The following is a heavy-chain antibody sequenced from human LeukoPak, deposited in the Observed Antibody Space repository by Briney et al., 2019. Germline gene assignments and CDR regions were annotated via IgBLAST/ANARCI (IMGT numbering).Heavy chain of an antibody. V-gene: IGHV3-30-3*01. CDR3: ASNMYSENYYLYPF. CDR2: ISYDGGNK. D-gene: IGHD1-26*01. CDR1: GFTFSNYA. J-gene: IGHJ4*02. Sequence: GGSLRLSCAASGFTFSNYAMRWVRQAPGKGLEWVAVISYDGGNKYYADSVKGRFTISRDNAKNSLYLQMNSLRAEDAAVYYCASNMYSENYYLYPFWGQGTLVTVSS.